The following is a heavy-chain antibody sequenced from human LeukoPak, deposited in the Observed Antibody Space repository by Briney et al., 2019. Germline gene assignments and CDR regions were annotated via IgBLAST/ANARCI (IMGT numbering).Heavy chain of an antibody. V-gene: IGHV3-7*01. CDR2: IKQDGSEK. J-gene: IGHJ6*03. CDR3: ARVLRYFDWLLQYYMDV. D-gene: IGHD3-9*01. CDR1: GFTFSSYW. Sequence: GGSLRLSCAASGFTFSSYWMHWVRQAPGKGLEWVANIKQDGSEKYYVDSVKGRFTISRDNAKNSLYLQMNSLRAEDTAVYYCARVLRYFDWLLQYYMDVWGKGTTVTVSS.